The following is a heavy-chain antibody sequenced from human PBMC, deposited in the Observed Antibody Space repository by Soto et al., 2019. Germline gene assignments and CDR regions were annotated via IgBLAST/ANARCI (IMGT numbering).Heavy chain of an antibody. CDR1: GSSISSYD. CDR3: ARHASVLVVESATHELDSLAI. J-gene: IGHJ3*02. D-gene: IGHD2-15*01. CDR2: IYYSGST. V-gene: IGHV4-59*08. Sequence: SETLSLTCTVSGSSISSYDCSWIRQPPGKGLEWIGYIYYSGSTNYNPSLKSRVTISVDTSKNQFSLKLSSVTAADTAVYYCARHASVLVVESATHELDSLAISSRRTMVTVSS.